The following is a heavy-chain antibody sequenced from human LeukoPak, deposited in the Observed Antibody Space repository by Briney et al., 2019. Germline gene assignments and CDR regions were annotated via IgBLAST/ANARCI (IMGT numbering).Heavy chain of an antibody. CDR3: AKDHGSSWSAFDY. CDR2: IKQDGSEK. Sequence: PGGSLRLSCAAPGFTFSTYWMSWVRQAPGKGLEWVANIKQDGSEKYYVDSVKGRFTISRDNAKNSLYLQMNTLRPEDMAVYYCAKDHGSSWSAFDYWGQGTLVTVSS. V-gene: IGHV3-7*03. D-gene: IGHD6-13*01. J-gene: IGHJ4*02. CDR1: GFTFSTYW.